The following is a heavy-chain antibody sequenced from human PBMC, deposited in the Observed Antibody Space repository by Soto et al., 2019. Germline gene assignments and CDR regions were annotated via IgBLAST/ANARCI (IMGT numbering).Heavy chain of an antibody. J-gene: IGHJ3*01. Sequence: QVQLVQSGAEVRKPGASVKVSCKTSGYTFLNSAIHWVRQAPGQGLEWMGWVNPSNGNTKYSANFQVRLSLTRDTSANTTSMELSSLRSEDTAVYYCARRLSAFDVWGQGTMVTVSS. CDR2: VNPSNGNT. CDR1: GYTFLNSA. V-gene: IGHV1-3*01. CDR3: ARRLSAFDV.